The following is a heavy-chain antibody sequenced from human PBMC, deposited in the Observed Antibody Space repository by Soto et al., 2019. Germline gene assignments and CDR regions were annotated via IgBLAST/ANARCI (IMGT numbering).Heavy chain of an antibody. Sequence: EVQLLESGGGLVQPGGSLRLSCAASGFTFSSYAMSWVRQAPWKGLEWVSAISGSGGSTYYADSVKGRFTISRDNSKTTLYLKMTSLRAEDTAVYYCARRNPHFDYWGQGTLVTVSS. CDR3: ARRNPHFDY. V-gene: IGHV3-23*01. CDR2: ISGSGGST. J-gene: IGHJ4*02. CDR1: GFTFSSYA.